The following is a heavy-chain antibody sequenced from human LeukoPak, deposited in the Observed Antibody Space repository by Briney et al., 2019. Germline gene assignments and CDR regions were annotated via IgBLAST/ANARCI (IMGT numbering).Heavy chain of an antibody. Sequence: QPGGSLRLSCAASGFTFSSYEMNWVRQAPGKGLEWVSYISSSGSTIYYADSVKGRFTISRDNAKNSLYLQMNSLRTEDTAVYYCAKDFYSGSSPWGQGTLVTVSS. V-gene: IGHV3-48*03. D-gene: IGHD1-26*01. J-gene: IGHJ5*02. CDR3: AKDFYSGSSP. CDR1: GFTFSSYE. CDR2: ISSSGSTI.